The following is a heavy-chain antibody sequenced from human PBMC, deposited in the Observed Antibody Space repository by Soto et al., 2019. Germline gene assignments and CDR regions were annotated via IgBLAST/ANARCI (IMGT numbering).Heavy chain of an antibody. CDR2: ISWNRGSI. V-gene: IGHV3-9*01. CDR3: AKNIAAVDD. Sequence: PGGSLRLSCAASGLTFDDYAMHWVRQAPGKGLEWVSGISWNRGSIGYADSVKGRFTIFSDNVKNSLYLQMNSLSAEETAVYYCAKNIAAVDDWGQGTLVTVSS. J-gene: IGHJ4*02. CDR1: GLTFDDYA. D-gene: IGHD6-13*01.